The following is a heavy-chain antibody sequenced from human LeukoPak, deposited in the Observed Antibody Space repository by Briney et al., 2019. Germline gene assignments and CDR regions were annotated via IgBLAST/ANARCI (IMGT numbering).Heavy chain of an antibody. J-gene: IGHJ3*02. CDR1: GGTFSSYA. D-gene: IGHD5-12*01. CDR2: IIPIFGTA. CDR3: ARDSAPLATRNAFDI. V-gene: IGHV1-69*05. Sequence: SVKVSCKASGGTFSSYAISWVRQAPGQGLEWMGGIIPIFGTANYAQKFQGRVTITTDESTSTAYMELSSLRSEDTAVYYCARDSAPLATRNAFDIWGQGTMVTVSS.